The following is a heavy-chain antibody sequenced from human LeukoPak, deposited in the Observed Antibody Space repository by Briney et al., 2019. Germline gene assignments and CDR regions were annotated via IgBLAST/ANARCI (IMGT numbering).Heavy chain of an antibody. D-gene: IGHD3-3*01. J-gene: IGHJ6*03. CDR2: INPKRGAT. CDR3: ATLPRPYYDFWSGYYYMDV. V-gene: IGHV1-2*02. Sequence: GASVKVSCKASGYTFTDYYIHWVRQAPGQGLEWMGWINPKRGATKYAQKFQGRVTMTRDTAISTAYMELSSLTSDDTAVYYCATLPRPYYDFWSGYYYMDVWGKGTTVTVSS. CDR1: GYTFTDYY.